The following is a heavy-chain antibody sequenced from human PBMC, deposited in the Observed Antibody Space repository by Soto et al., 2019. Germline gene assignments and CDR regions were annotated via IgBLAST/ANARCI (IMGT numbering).Heavy chain of an antibody. J-gene: IGHJ4*02. Sequence: EVQLEESGGALVRPGRSLRLPLAASGCTFDIYAMHWVRQVLGKGLEWFSSISWNSGNKGYADSVKGRFTTSRDNAKTSLYLQMNSLRPEDTALYYCVRSKGGYSYGTPFDYWGQGTLVTVSS. CDR3: VRSKGGYSYGTPFDY. CDR2: ISWNSGNK. CDR1: GCTFDIYA. V-gene: IGHV3-9*01. D-gene: IGHD5-18*01.